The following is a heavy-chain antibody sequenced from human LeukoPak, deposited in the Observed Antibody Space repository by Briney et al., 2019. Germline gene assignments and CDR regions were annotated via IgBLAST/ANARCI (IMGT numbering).Heavy chain of an antibody. CDR3: ARWYSSSWYRLYYYSSGMDV. CDR1: GYTFTSYD. Sequence: ASVKVSCKASGYTFTSYDINWVRQATGQGLEWMGWMNPNSGNTGYAQKFQGRVTMTRNTSISTAYMELSSLRSEDTAVYYCARWYSSSWYRLYYYSSGMDVWGQGTTVTVSS. V-gene: IGHV1-8*01. CDR2: MNPNSGNT. D-gene: IGHD6-13*01. J-gene: IGHJ6*02.